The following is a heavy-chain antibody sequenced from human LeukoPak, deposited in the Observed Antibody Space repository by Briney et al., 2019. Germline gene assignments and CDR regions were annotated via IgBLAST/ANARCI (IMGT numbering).Heavy chain of an antibody. Sequence: SETLSLTCTVSGGSISSYYWSWIRQPPRKGLEWIGFIYYSGSANSNSSLKSQVTVSVDTSTNQFYLTLSSVSATAPAAAVYARHGYYAGFDYRGQGALVTVSS. V-gene: IGHV4-59*01. CDR3: ARHGYYAGFDY. J-gene: IGHJ4*02. CDR2: IYYSGSA. CDR1: GGSISSYY. D-gene: IGHD3-22*01.